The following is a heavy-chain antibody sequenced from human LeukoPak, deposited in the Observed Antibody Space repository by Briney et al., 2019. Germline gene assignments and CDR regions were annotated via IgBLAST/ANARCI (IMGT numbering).Heavy chain of an antibody. CDR1: GGSISSSSYY. D-gene: IGHD4-17*01. Sequence: SETLSLTCTVSGGSISSSSYYWGWIRQPPGKGLERIGSIYYSGSTYYNPSLKSRVTISVDTSKNQFSLKLSSVTAADTAVYYCAGATVTTGGGAFDIWGQGTVATVSS. V-gene: IGHV4-39*01. CDR2: IYYSGST. CDR3: AGATVTTGGGAFDI. J-gene: IGHJ3*02.